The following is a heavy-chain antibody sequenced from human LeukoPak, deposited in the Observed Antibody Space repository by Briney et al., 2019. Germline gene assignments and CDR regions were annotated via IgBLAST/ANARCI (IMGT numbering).Heavy chain of an antibody. CDR1: GGSISSYY. J-gene: IGHJ3*02. Sequence: SETLSLTCTVSGGSISSYYWSWIRQPPGKGLEWIGYISYSGSTDYNPSLKSRVTISLDTSKNQFSLKLSSVTAADTAVYYCARTNQISETAFDIWGQGTMVIVSS. D-gene: IGHD1-14*01. V-gene: IGHV4-59*01. CDR2: ISYSGST. CDR3: ARTNQISETAFDI.